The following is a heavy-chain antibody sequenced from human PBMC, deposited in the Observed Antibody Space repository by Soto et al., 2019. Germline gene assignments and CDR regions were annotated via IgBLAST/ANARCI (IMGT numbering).Heavy chain of an antibody. D-gene: IGHD3-10*01. V-gene: IGHV4-59*12. CDR2: IYYSGST. CDR1: GGSISSYF. Sequence: SETLSLTCTVSGGSISSYFWNWIRQPPGKGLEWIGYIYYSGSTNYNPSLKSRVTISVDTSKNQFSLKLSSVTAADTAVYYCARDGNATGMVRGVILGKYFDYWGQGTLVTVSS. CDR3: ARDGNATGMVRGVILGKYFDY. J-gene: IGHJ4*02.